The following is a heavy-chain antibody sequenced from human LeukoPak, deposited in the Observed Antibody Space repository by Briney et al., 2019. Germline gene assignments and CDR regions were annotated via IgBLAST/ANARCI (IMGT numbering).Heavy chain of an antibody. CDR2: ISYSGST. Sequence: PSETLSLTCTVSGGSVRSDSNYWSWIRQPPGKGLEWIGYISYSGSTDYNPSLKSRVTISVDTSRNQFSLKLNSVTAADTAVYYCARLFVTAAGTRGYYFDYWGQGTLVTVSS. CDR1: GGSVRSDSNY. V-gene: IGHV4-61*01. CDR3: ARLFVTAAGTRGYYFDY. J-gene: IGHJ4*02. D-gene: IGHD6-13*01.